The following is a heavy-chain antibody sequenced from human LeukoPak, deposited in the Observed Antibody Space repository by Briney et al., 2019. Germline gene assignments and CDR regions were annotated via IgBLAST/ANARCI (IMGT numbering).Heavy chain of an antibody. CDR2: ISSSGGTI. V-gene: IGHV3-48*03. D-gene: IGHD2-2*01. Sequence: GGSLRLSCAASGFTFSSFEMNWVRQAPGKGLEWVSYISSSGGTIYYADSVKGRFTISRDNTKNTFHLQMNSLRAEDTAIYYCAKLQTAVVPAATLGFDSWGQGTLVTVSS. CDR3: AKLQTAVVPAATLGFDS. J-gene: IGHJ4*02. CDR1: GFTFSSFE.